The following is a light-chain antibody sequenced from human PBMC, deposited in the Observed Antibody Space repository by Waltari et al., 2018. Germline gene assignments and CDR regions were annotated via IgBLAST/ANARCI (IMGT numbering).Light chain of an antibody. Sequence: QSALSQPASVSGSPGQSITISFTGPRSHVGGCYSVPWYQQHPVKAPKLMIYDVSNRPSGVSNRFFGSKFGNTASLTISGLQAEDEADYYCSSYTSSDTYVFGTGTKVTVL. V-gene: IGLV2-14*03. CDR1: RSHVGGCYS. CDR3: SSYTSSDTYV. CDR2: DVS. J-gene: IGLJ1*01.